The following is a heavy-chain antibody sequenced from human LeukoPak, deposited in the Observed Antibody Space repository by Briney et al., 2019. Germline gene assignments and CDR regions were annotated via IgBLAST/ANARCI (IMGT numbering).Heavy chain of an antibody. CDR3: AREPKYGSGSYYLDC. CDR1: GYSISSGYY. D-gene: IGHD3-10*01. V-gene: IGHV4-38-2*02. Sequence: SETLSLTCAVSGYSISSGYYWGWIRQPPGKGQEWIGSIYHSGSTYYNPSLKSRVTISVDTSKNQFSLKLSSVTAADTAVYYCAREPKYGSGSYYLDCWGQGTLVTVSS. CDR2: IYHSGST. J-gene: IGHJ4*02.